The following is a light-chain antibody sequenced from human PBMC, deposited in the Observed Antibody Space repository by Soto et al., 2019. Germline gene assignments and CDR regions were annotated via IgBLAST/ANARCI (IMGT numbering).Light chain of an antibody. Sequence: DIQLTQSPSFLSASVGDRVTITCWASQGIAGYLAWYQQKPGKAPKLLIYAASTLQSGVPSRFSGSGSGTEFTLTISSLQPEDFATYHCQQLNGYPHTFGPGTKVDIK. J-gene: IGKJ3*01. CDR1: QGIAGY. V-gene: IGKV1-9*01. CDR2: AAS. CDR3: QQLNGYPHT.